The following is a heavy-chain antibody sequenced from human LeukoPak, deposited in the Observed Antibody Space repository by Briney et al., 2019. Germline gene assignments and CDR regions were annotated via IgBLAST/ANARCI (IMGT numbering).Heavy chain of an antibody. Sequence: PSETLSLTCAVYGGSFSGYYWSWVRQPPEKGLEWIGEINHSGSTNYNPSLKSRVTISVDTSKNQFSLKLSSVTAADTAVYYCARGVRVTLDAFDIWGQGTMVTVSS. D-gene: IGHD2-21*02. V-gene: IGHV4-34*01. CDR2: INHSGST. CDR1: GGSFSGYY. J-gene: IGHJ3*02. CDR3: ARGVRVTLDAFDI.